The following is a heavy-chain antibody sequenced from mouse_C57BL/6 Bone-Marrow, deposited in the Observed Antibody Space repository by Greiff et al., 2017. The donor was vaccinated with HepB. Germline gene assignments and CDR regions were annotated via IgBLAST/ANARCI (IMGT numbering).Heavy chain of an antibody. J-gene: IGHJ1*03. V-gene: IGHV5-4*01. D-gene: IGHD2-5*01. Sequence: DVHLVESGGGLVKPGGSLKLSCAASGFTFSSYAMSWVRQTPEKRLEWVATISDGGSYTYYPDNVKGRFTISRDNAKNNLYLQMSQLKSEDTAMYYCARPYSNWYFDVWGTGTTVTVSS. CDR1: GFTFSSYA. CDR3: ARPYSNWYFDV. CDR2: ISDGGSYT.